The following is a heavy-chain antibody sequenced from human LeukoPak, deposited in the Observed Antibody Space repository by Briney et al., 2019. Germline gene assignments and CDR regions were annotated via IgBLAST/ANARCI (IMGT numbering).Heavy chain of an antibody. CDR1: GGSISTGDHY. CDR3: ARDLGLGIEPDAFDL. CDR2: IYKSGTT. Sequence: SQTLSLTCTVSGGSISTGDHYWSWIRQPPGKGLEWIAYIYKSGTTNYNPSLKSRATISIDTSKNHFSLKLSSVSAADTAVYFCARDLGLGIEPDAFDLWGQGTMVTVSS. D-gene: IGHD7-27*01. V-gene: IGHV4-30-4*01. J-gene: IGHJ3*01.